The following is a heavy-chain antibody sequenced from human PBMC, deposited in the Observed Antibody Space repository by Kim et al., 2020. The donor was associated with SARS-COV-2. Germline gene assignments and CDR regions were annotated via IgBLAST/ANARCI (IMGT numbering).Heavy chain of an antibody. Sequence: SETLSLTCTVSGGSISSSSYYWGWIRQPPGKGLEWIGSIYYSGSTYYNPSLKSRVTISVDTSKNQFSLKLSSVTAADTAVYYCARFVQVAVAGDLKTYYFDYWGQGTLVTVSS. CDR3: ARFVQVAVAGDLKTYYFDY. CDR1: GGSISSSSYY. CDR2: IYYSGST. V-gene: IGHV4-39*01. J-gene: IGHJ4*02. D-gene: IGHD6-19*01.